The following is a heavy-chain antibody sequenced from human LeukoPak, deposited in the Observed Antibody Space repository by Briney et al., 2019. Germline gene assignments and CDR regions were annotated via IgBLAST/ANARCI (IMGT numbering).Heavy chain of an antibody. V-gene: IGHV4-59*01. D-gene: IGHD4-11*01. CDR2: IYYSGST. CDR3: ARVARSTVGGYDY. Sequence: SETLSLTCTVSGSSISSYYWSWIRQPPGKGLEWIGYIYYSGSTNYNPSLKSRVTISVDTSKNQFSLKLSSVTAADTAVYYCARVARSTVGGYDYWGQGTLVTVSS. CDR1: GSSISSYY. J-gene: IGHJ4*02.